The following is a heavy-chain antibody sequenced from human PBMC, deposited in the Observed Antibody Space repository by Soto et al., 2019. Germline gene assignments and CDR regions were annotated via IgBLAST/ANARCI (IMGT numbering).Heavy chain of an antibody. CDR1: GGSISSGDYY. J-gene: IGHJ4*02. CDR3: AREKYYYDSSGYYYEYYFDY. Sequence: TLSLTCTVSGGSISSGDYYWSWIRQPPGKGLEWIGYIYYSGSTYYNPSLKSRVTISVDTSKNQFSLKLSSVTAADMAVYYYAREKYYYDSSGYYYEYYFDYWGQGTLVTVSS. CDR2: IYYSGST. D-gene: IGHD3-22*01. V-gene: IGHV4-30-4*01.